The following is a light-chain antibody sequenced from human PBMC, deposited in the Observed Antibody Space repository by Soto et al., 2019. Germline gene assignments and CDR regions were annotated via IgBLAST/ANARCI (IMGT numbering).Light chain of an antibody. CDR1: HDISSY. CDR3: QQLNSDPFT. J-gene: IGKJ3*01. V-gene: IGKV1-9*01. CDR2: VAS. Sequence: DIQLTQSPAFLSASVGDRATITCRASHDISSYLACYQQKPGKVPELLIYVASTLQRGVPSRFSGSGSGTEFTLTITGLQPEDVATYYCQQLNSDPFTFGPGTRVEI.